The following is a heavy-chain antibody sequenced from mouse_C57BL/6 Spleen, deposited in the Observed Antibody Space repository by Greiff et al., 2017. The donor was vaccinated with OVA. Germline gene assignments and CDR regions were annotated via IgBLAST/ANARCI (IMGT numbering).Heavy chain of an antibody. CDR2: IWRGGST. CDR1: GFSLTSYG. Sequence: VKLMESGPGLVQPSQSLSITCTVSGFSLTSYGVHWVRQSPGKGLEWLGVIWRGGSTDYNAAFMSRLSITKDNSTSQVFFKMNSLQADDTAIYYCAKEEMVTTEAWFAYWGQGTLVTVSA. D-gene: IGHD2-2*01. CDR3: AKEEMVTTEAWFAY. V-gene: IGHV2-5*01. J-gene: IGHJ3*01.